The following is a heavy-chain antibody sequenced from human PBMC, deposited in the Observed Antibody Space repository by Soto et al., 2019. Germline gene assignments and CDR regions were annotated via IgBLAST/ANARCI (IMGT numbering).Heavy chain of an antibody. CDR2: ISHDGTNR. J-gene: IGHJ4*02. CDR3: ARSSGVPTPDFDY. CDR1: GFAFNIYA. D-gene: IGHD3-3*01. Sequence: GGSLRLSCAASGFAFNIYAIHWVRQSPGKGLEWVAVISHDGTNRYYTDSVRGRFTISRDNSKNTVYLEMDSLRADDTAVYYCARSSGVPTPDFDYWGQGTLVTVSS. V-gene: IGHV3-30-3*01.